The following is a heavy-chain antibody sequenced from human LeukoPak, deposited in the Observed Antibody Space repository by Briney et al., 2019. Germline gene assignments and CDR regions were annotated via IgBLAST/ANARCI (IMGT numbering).Heavy chain of an antibody. J-gene: IGHJ4*02. V-gene: IGHV3-21*01. CDR3: ARDLGTAMPYYFDY. D-gene: IGHD5-18*01. Sequence: PGGFLRLSCAASGFTFSSYSMNWVRQAPGKGLEWVSSISSSSSYIYYADSVKGRFTISRDNAKNSLYLQMNSLRAEDTAVYYCARDLGTAMPYYFDYWGQGTLVTVS. CDR2: ISSSSSYI. CDR1: GFTFSSYS.